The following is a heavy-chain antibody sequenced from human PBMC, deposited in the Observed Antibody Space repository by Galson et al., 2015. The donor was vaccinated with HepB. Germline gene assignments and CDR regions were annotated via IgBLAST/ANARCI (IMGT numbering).Heavy chain of an antibody. CDR3: ARTQPSSITIRAFDY. CDR1: GFSLSTSGMR. D-gene: IGHD6-6*01. J-gene: IGHJ4*02. CDR2: IDWDDDK. V-gene: IGHV2-70*04. Sequence: ALVKPTQTLTLTCTFSGFSLSTSGMRVSWIRQPPGKALEWLARIDWDDDKFYSTSLKTRLTISKDTSKNQVVLTMTNMDPVDTATYYCARTQPSSITIRAFDYWGQGTLVTVSS.